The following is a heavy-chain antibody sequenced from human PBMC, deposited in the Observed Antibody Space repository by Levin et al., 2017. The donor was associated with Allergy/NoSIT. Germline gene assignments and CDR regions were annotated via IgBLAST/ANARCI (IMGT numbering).Heavy chain of an antibody. D-gene: IGHD1-1*01. CDR3: AKKQGGTSGFSFDV. CDR1: GFTFSDYA. Sequence: GGSLRLSCAASGFTFSDYAMTWVRQAPGKGLEWVSVITGGGGDKYYGDSVKGRFTVSRDNSKDTLYLELNSLRAEDTAVYYCAKKQGGTSGFSFDVCGQGTMVTVSS. CDR2: ITGGGGDK. V-gene: IGHV3-23*01. J-gene: IGHJ3*01.